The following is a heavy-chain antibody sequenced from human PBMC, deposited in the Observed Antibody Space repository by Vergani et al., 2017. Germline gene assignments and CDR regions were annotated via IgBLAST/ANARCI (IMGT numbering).Heavy chain of an antibody. CDR1: GYTFTDYW. D-gene: IGHD6-19*01. V-gene: IGHV5-51*01. CDR3: ARQRLGSGWYFDY. CDR2: VYARDSIT. Sequence: EVPLVQSGAAVKKPGESLKISCEGSGYTFTDYWVGWVRQKPGKGLEWMGVVYARDSITRYSLSFEGQVTISADKSINTAYLEWDSLRASDSAMYYCARQRLGSGWYFDYWGQGTLVTVSS. J-gene: IGHJ4*02.